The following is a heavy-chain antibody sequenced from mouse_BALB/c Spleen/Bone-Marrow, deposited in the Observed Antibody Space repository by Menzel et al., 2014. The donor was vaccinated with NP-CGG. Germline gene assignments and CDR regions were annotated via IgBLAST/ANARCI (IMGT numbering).Heavy chain of an antibody. D-gene: IGHD2-1*01. CDR2: IVPANGNT. CDR1: GFNIKDTY. V-gene: IGHV14-3*02. Sequence: QQSGAELVKPGASVKLSCTASGFNIKDTYMNWVKQRPEQGLEWIGRIVPANGNTKYDPKFQGKATITADTSSNTAYLQLSSLTSEDTAVYYCAREYYGNYAWYFDVWGAGTAVTVSS. CDR3: AREYYGNYAWYFDV. J-gene: IGHJ1*01.